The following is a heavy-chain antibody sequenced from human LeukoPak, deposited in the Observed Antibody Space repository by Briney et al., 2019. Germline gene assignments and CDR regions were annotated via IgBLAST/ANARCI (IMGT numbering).Heavy chain of an antibody. CDR1: GFTFSSYS. CDR3: ARDSPPLWGHKIQPVAV. J-gene: IGHJ6*04. D-gene: IGHD2/OR15-2a*01. V-gene: IGHV3-21*01. Sequence: GGSLRPSSAAYGFTFSSYSMNWVRQAPGRGLEWVSSISSSISYIYYADSVKGRFTISRDNAKNSLYLQMNSLRAEDTAVYYCARDSPPLWGHKIQPVAVWGKGTTVTVSS. CDR2: ISSSISYI.